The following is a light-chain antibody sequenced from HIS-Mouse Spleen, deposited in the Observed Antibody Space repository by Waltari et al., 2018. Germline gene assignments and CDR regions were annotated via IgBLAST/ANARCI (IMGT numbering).Light chain of an antibody. J-gene: IGKJ1*01. Sequence: DIQMTQSPSSLSASVVDSVTITCRASQSISSYLNWYQQKPGKVPKLLIYAASSLQSGVPSRFSGSGSGTDFTLTISSLQPEDFATYYCQQSYSTLWTFGQGTQVEIK. V-gene: IGKV1-39*01. CDR3: QQSYSTLWT. CDR1: QSISSY. CDR2: AAS.